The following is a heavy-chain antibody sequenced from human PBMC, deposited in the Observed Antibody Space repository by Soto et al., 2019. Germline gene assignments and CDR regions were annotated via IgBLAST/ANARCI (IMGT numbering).Heavy chain of an antibody. CDR1: GYPFTTYY. CDR3: ATDDYGSFPY. D-gene: IGHD1-26*01. V-gene: IGHV1-2*02. Sequence: HVQLVQSGTEVKKPGASVRVSCMVSGYPFTTYYIHWVRQAPGQGLEWMGWIDPRSGGTVYEQKFQGRVTMTRDTSISTVYMDLSGLTSDDTALYYCATDDYGSFPYWGQGSLVTVS. J-gene: IGHJ4*02. CDR2: IDPRSGGT.